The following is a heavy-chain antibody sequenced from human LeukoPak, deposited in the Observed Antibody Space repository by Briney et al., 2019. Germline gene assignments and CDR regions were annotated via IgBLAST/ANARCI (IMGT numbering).Heavy chain of an antibody. D-gene: IGHD2/OR15-2a*01. V-gene: IGHV4-59*01. CDR3: ARLRGNYFPDF. J-gene: IGHJ4*02. Sequence: SETLCLTCTVSGGSMSGYYWTWIRQPPGKTLEWIAYIYYTGTTNYNPSLESRVTISVDTSRNQFSLRLRSVAAADTAVYYCARLRGNYFPDFWGQGTLVTVSS. CDR1: GGSMSGYY. CDR2: IYYTGTT.